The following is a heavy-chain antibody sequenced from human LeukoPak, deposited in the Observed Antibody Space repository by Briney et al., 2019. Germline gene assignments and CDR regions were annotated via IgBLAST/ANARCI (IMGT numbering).Heavy chain of an antibody. Sequence: GGSLRLSCGASGXTFSSYEVNWVLQAPGKGREWVSYISSSGSPIYYADSVKGRFTISRDNAKNSLYLQMNSLRAEDTAIYYCVLRGAVAAADFWGQGTLVTVSS. CDR2: ISSSGSPI. D-gene: IGHD6-19*01. CDR3: VLRGAVAAADF. J-gene: IGHJ4*02. CDR1: GXTFSSYE. V-gene: IGHV3-48*03.